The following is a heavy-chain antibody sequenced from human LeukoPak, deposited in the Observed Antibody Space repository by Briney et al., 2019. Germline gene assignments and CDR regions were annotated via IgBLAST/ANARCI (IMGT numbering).Heavy chain of an antibody. V-gene: IGHV6-1*01. Sequence: SQTLSLTCAISGDRVSSNSGAWNWIRQSPSRGLEWLGRTYSRSQWSNDFALSVKSRISINPDTSKNHFSLQLNSVTPEDTAVYYCARMVGATRSFDYWGQGALVTVSS. D-gene: IGHD1-26*01. CDR1: GDRVSSNSGA. CDR2: TYSRSQWSN. J-gene: IGHJ4*02. CDR3: ARMVGATRSFDY.